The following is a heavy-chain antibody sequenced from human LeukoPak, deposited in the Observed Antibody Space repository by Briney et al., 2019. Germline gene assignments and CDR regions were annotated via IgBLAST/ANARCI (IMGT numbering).Heavy chain of an antibody. V-gene: IGHV4-59*01. Sequence: SETLSLTYPVSGGSISSYYWSWIRQPPGKGLEWIGYIYYSGSTNYNPSLKSRVTISVDTSKNQFSLKLSSVTAADTAVYYCARTGYYYYMDVWGKGTTVTVSS. CDR3: ARTGYYYYMDV. CDR2: IYYSGST. CDR1: GGSISSYY. J-gene: IGHJ6*03.